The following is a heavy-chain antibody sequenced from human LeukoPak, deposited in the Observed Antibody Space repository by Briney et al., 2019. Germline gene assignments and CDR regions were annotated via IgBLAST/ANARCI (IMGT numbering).Heavy chain of an antibody. V-gene: IGHV4-34*01. CDR1: GGSFSGYY. J-gene: IGHJ4*02. Sequence: SETLSLTCAVYGGSFSGYYWSWIRQPPGKGLEWIGEINHSGSTNYNPPLKSRVTISVDTSKNQFSLKLSSVTAADTAVYYCARGRIQLWSQHFDYWGQGTLVTVSS. D-gene: IGHD5-18*01. CDR3: ARGRIQLWSQHFDY. CDR2: INHSGST.